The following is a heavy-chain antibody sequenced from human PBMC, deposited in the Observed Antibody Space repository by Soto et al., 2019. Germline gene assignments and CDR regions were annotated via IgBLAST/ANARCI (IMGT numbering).Heavy chain of an antibody. D-gene: IGHD6-13*01. CDR2: ISRSSSTI. V-gene: IGHV3-48*02. Sequence: GGSLRLSCAASGFTFSKYILNWVRQAPGKGLEWISSISRSSSTIYYAESVKGRFTISRDNAKNSLSLEMNSLRDEDTAVYYCARTGIEASGTMYCMDVWGPGATVTVSS. CDR1: GFTFSKYI. J-gene: IGHJ6*02. CDR3: ARTGIEASGTMYCMDV.